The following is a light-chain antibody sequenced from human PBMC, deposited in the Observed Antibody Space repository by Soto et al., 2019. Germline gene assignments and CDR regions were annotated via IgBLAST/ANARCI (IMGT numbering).Light chain of an antibody. CDR2: EVN. J-gene: IGLJ1*01. CDR1: SSDVGGYNF. CDR3: SSYTGSDTYV. V-gene: IGLV2-14*01. Sequence: QFALTQPASVSGSPGQSITISCTGTSSDVGGYNFVSWYQQHPGKAPKLLIYEVNNRPSGISNRFSGSKSVNTASLTISGLQAEDEADYYCSSYTGSDTYVFGTGTKLTVL.